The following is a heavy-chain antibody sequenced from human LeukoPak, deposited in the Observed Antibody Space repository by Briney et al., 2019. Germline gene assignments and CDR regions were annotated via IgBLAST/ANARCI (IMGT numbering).Heavy chain of an antibody. J-gene: IGHJ4*02. D-gene: IGHD6-19*01. V-gene: IGHV3-53*01. CDR3: TRDGGQGQWLGYFDY. Sequence: GGSLRLSCAASGFTFSSNYMSWVRQAPGKGLEGVSVIYAGGSTYYADSVKGRFTISRDTSKNTLYLQMNSLRAEDTAVYYCTRDGGQGQWLGYFDYWGQGTLVTVSS. CDR2: IYAGGST. CDR1: GFTFSSNY.